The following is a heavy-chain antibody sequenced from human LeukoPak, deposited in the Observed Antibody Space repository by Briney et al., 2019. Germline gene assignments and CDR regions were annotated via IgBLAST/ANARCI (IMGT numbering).Heavy chain of an antibody. D-gene: IGHD6-25*01. CDR1: GFTTFSNVW. V-gene: IGHV3-15*01. J-gene: IGHJ4*02. CDR2: IKSKTDGGTT. CDR3: TTERGGY. Sequence: GGSLRLSCAASGFTTFSNVWMSWVRQAPGRGLEWLGRIKSKTDGGTTDYAAPVKGRFTISRDDSKNTLFLQMNSLKTEDTAVYYCTTERGGYWGQGTLVTVSS.